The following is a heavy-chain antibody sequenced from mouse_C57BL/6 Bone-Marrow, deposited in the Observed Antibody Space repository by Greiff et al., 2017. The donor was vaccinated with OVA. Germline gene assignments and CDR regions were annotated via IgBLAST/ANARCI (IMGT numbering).Heavy chain of an antibody. J-gene: IGHJ2*01. Sequence: QVQLQQSGPELVKPGASVKLSCKASGYTFTSYDIHWVKQRPGQGLEWIGWIYPSDGSTKYPAKFKGKATLTVDTSSSTAYMELSSLTSEDTAVYYCARRDWYYFDDWGKGTTLTVSS. CDR3: ARRDWYYFDD. V-gene: IGHV1-85*01. CDR2: IYPSDGST. D-gene: IGHD3-3*01. CDR1: GYTFTSYD.